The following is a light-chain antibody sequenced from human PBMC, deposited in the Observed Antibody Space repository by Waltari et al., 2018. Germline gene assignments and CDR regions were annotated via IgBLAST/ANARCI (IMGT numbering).Light chain of an antibody. Sequence: DIQMTQSPSSLSASVGDRVTITCRASQTINKYLNWYQQKPGKAPKVLISVVSYLHTGVPSRFSGSGSGTDFTLTISSLQPEDFATYYCQQYYSYPRTFGQGTKVEIK. CDR1: QTINKY. V-gene: IGKV1-39*01. J-gene: IGKJ1*01. CDR3: QQYYSYPRT. CDR2: VVS.